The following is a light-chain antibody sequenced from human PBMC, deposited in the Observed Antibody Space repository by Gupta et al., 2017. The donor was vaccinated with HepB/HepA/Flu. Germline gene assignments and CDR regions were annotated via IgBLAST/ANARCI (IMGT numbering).Light chain of an antibody. J-gene: IGLJ3*02. Sequence: SSELTQDPAVSVALGQTVRITCQGDSLRSYYASWYQRKPGQAPVLVIYGKNNRPSGIPDRFSGSSSGNTVSLTITGAQAEDEADYYCNSRDSSGNHHWVFGGGTKLTVL. CDR3: NSRDSSGNHHWV. V-gene: IGLV3-19*01. CDR2: GKN. CDR1: SLRSYY.